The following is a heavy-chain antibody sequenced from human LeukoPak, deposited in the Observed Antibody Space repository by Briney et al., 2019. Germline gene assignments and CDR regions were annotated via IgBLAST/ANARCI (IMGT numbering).Heavy chain of an antibody. D-gene: IGHD3-10*01. Sequence: GGSLRLSCAASGFTFSNYGMHWVRQTPGKGPEWVAVISYDGSNKYCADSVKGRFTVSRDNSKNTLYLQMNSLRAEDTAVYYCARDRVYSRPGRYYYGMDVWGQGTTVTVSS. J-gene: IGHJ6*02. CDR1: GFTFSNYG. CDR3: ARDRVYSRPGRYYYGMDV. V-gene: IGHV3-30*03. CDR2: ISYDGSNK.